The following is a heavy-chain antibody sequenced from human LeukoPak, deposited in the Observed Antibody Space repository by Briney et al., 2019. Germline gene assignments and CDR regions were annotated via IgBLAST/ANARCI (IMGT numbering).Heavy chain of an antibody. D-gene: IGHD5-24*01. J-gene: IGHJ4*02. V-gene: IGHV4-31*03. CDR3: ARVEAATTNPRFDY. CDR1: GGSINNAAYY. Sequence: SETLSLTCTVSGGSINNAAYYWSWIRQHPGKGLEWIGYIYYSGSTYYNPSLKSRVTISVDTSKNQFSLELSSVTAADTAVYYCARVEAATTNPRFDYWGQGTLVTVSS. CDR2: IYYSGST.